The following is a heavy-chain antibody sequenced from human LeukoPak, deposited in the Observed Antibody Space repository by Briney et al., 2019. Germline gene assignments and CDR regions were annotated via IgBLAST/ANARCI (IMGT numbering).Heavy chain of an antibody. CDR3: ARGGGYGQDFDY. D-gene: IGHD5-12*01. V-gene: IGHV3-53*01. Sequence: PGGSLRLSCAASGISVSSNYMSWVRQAPGKGLEWVSVPYSGGSIYYADSVKGRFTISRDNSKNTLYLQMNSLRAEDTAVYYCARGGGYGQDFDYWGQGTLVTVSS. CDR1: GISVSSNY. CDR2: PYSGGSI. J-gene: IGHJ4*02.